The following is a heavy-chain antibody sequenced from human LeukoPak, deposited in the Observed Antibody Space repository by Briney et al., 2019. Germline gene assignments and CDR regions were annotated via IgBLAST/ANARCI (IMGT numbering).Heavy chain of an antibody. D-gene: IGHD6-19*01. CDR2: IRYDGSNK. V-gene: IGHV3-30*02. CDR1: GFTFSSYG. J-gene: IGHJ6*03. Sequence: GGSLRLSCAAPGFTFSSYGMHWVRQAPGKGLEWVAFIRYDGSNKYYADSVKGRFTISRDNSKNTLYLQMNSLRAEDTAVYYCAKVEVGGWWYYYYYMDVWGKGTTVTISS. CDR3: AKVEVGGWWYYYYYMDV.